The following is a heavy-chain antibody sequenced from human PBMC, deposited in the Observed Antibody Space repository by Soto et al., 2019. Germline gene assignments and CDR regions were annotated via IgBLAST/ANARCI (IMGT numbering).Heavy chain of an antibody. V-gene: IGHV4-59*08. CDR3: ARRITIFGVVIHPVYYYYYMDV. CDR2: IYYSGST. CDR1: GGSISSYY. Sequence: SETLSLTCTVSGGSISSYYWSWIRQPPGKGLEWIGYIYYSGSTNYNPSLKSRVTISVDTSKNQFSLRLSSVPAADTDVYYCARRITIFGVVIHPVYYYYYMDVWGKGTTVTVSS. D-gene: IGHD3-3*01. J-gene: IGHJ6*03.